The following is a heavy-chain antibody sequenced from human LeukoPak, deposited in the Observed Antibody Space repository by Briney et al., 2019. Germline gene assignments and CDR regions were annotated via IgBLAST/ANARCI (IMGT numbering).Heavy chain of an antibody. CDR1: GGSIRSYY. CDR2: IYYTGST. J-gene: IGHJ4*02. Sequence: SETLSLTCTVSGGSIRSYYWSWIRQPPGKGLEWIGYIYYTGSTNYNPSLKSRVIMSVDTSKNQLSLNLNSVTAADTAIYYCTRNVENWGQGTLVTVSS. CDR3: TRNVEN. D-gene: IGHD1-1*01. V-gene: IGHV4-59*08.